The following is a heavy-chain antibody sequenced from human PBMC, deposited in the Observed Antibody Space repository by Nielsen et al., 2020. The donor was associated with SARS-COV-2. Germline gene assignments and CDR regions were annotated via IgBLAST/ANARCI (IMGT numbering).Heavy chain of an antibody. D-gene: IGHD5-12*01. J-gene: IGHJ6*02. Sequence: SETLSLTCTVSGASISSGGYFWSWIRQHPGKGLEWIGYIYFTGRTSYNPSLKSRVAMSVDTSKNQFSLDLKSVTAADTAVYYCAREASGYDHYKYRIDVWGLGATVTVSS. CDR3: AREASGYDHYKYRIDV. V-gene: IGHV4-31*03. CDR1: GASISSGGYF. CDR2: IYFTGRT.